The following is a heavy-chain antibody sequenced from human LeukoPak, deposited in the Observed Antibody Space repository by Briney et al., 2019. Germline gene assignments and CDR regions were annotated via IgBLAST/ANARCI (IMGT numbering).Heavy chain of an antibody. Sequence: SGPTLVKPTQTLTLTCTFSNFSLSTSGVGVAWIRQPPGKALEWLALIFWDDDKRYSPSLKNRLTITKDTSKNQVVLTMTNMDPVDTATYYCAHSWGYYDNYDYWGQGTLVTVSS. V-gene: IGHV2-5*02. D-gene: IGHD3-22*01. CDR2: IFWDDDK. CDR3: AHSWGYYDNYDY. J-gene: IGHJ4*02. CDR1: NFSLSTSGVG.